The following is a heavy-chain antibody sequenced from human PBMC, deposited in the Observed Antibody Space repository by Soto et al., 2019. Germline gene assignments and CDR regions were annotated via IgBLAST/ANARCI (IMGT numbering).Heavy chain of an antibody. D-gene: IGHD3-3*01. CDR3: ARDQASQYYDFWSGYYYYGMDV. J-gene: IGHJ6*02. Sequence: KTSETLSLTCAVSGYSISSGYYWGWIRQPPGKGLEWIGSIYHSGSTYYNPSLKSRVTISVDSSKNQFSLKLSSVTAADTAVYYCARDQASQYYDFWSGYYYYGMDVWGQGTTVTVSS. CDR2: IYHSGST. V-gene: IGHV4-38-2*02. CDR1: GYSISSGYY.